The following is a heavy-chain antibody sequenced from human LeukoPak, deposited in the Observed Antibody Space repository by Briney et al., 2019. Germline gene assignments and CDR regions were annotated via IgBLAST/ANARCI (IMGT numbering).Heavy chain of an antibody. V-gene: IGHV3-21*01. CDR3: ARALTTLTYEGY. D-gene: IGHD1-1*01. CDR2: ISGSNSYI. Sequence: GGSLRLSCAASGFTFSSYTMRWIRQAPGEGLEWVSSISGSNSYIFYADSVKGRFTVSRDNAKDSLYLQMNSLRAEDTAVYYCARALTTLTYEGYWGQGTLVTVSS. J-gene: IGHJ4*02. CDR1: GFTFSSYT.